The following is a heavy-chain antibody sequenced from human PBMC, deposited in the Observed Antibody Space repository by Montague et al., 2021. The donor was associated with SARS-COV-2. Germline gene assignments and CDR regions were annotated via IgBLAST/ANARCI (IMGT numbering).Heavy chain of an antibody. CDR2: IDQSGKT. CDR1: TTSFSGYY. V-gene: IGHV4-34*01. CDR3: VRGRGSRFMSCLGTLGPVTHTGATLTAHYSQSQSSLNVTYATADDSAGSYCVRGRASLDS. J-gene: IGHJ5*01. D-gene: IGHD2-15*01. Sequence: SETLSLTCAVHTTSFSGYYRSWIRQSPGKGLEWIGEIDQSGKTNYNPTLKSRVTISADTSKSQFSLKLNSVTAADTAVYYCVRGRGSRFMSCLGTLGPVTHTGATLTAHYSQSQSSLNVTYATADDSAGSYCVRGRASLDSWGQGTLVTVSS.